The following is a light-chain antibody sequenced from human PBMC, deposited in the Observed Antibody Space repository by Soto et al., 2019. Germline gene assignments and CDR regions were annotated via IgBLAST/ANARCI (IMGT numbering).Light chain of an antibody. CDR1: SSNIANNY. CDR2: ENN. Sequence: QSVLTQPPSVSAAPGQKVTISCSGSSSNIANNYVSWYQHLPGTAPTLLIYENNKRPSGIPDRFSGSKSGASATLGIAGLQTGDEADYYCGTWDSSLSAYVFGAGTKLTVL. CDR3: GTWDSSLSAYV. J-gene: IGLJ1*01. V-gene: IGLV1-51*02.